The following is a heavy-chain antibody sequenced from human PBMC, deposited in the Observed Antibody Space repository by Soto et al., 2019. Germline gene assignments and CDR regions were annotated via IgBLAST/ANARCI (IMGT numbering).Heavy chain of an antibody. CDR1: GGSFSGYY. CDR2: MNHSGST. Sequence: PAETLSLTCAVYGGSFSGYYWGWIRQPPGKGLEWIGEMNHSGSTNYNPSLKSRVTISVDTSKNQFSLNLSSVTAADTAVYYCASDLVAAAGTADAFDIWGQGTMVTVSS. J-gene: IGHJ3*02. V-gene: IGHV4-34*01. D-gene: IGHD6-13*01. CDR3: ASDLVAAAGTADAFDI.